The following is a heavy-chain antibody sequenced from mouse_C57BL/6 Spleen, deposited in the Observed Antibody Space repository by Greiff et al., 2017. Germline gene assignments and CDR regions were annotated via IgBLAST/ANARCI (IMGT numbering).Heavy chain of an antibody. CDR1: GFTFSSYG. Sequence: EVMLVESGGDLVKPGGSLKLSCAASGFTFSSYGMSWVRQTPDKRLEWVATISSGGSYTYYPDSVKGRFTISRDNAKNTLYLQMSSLKSEDTAMYYCARHQGTTAFDYWGQGTTLTVSS. CDR3: ARHQGTTAFDY. V-gene: IGHV5-6*02. J-gene: IGHJ2*01. D-gene: IGHD1-2*01. CDR2: ISSGGSYT.